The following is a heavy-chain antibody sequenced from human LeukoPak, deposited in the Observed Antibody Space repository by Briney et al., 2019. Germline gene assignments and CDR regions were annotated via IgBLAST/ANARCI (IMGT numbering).Heavy chain of an antibody. CDR2: IYHSGST. D-gene: IGHD3-10*01. CDR1: GYSISSGNY. CDR3: AGIYGSGSYSPSYNWFDP. Sequence: SETLSLTCSVSGYSISSGNYWGWIRLPPGKGLQWIGSIYHSGSTYYNPSLKSRVTISVDRSKNQFSLKLVSVTAADPAVYYFAGIYGSGSYSPSYNWFDPWGQGTLVTVSS. J-gene: IGHJ5*02. V-gene: IGHV4-38-2*01.